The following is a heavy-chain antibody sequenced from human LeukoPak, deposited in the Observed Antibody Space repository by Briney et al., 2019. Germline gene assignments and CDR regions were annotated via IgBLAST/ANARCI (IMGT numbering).Heavy chain of an antibody. V-gene: IGHV3-23*01. Sequence: GGSLRLSCAASGFTFSSYAMSWVRQAPGKGLEWVSAISGSSGSTYYADSVKGRFTISRDNSKNTLYLQMNSLRAEDTAVYYCAKAGLCGGDCYNDYWGQGTLVTVSS. D-gene: IGHD2-21*02. CDR3: AKAGLCGGDCYNDY. CDR2: ISGSSGST. J-gene: IGHJ4*02. CDR1: GFTFSSYA.